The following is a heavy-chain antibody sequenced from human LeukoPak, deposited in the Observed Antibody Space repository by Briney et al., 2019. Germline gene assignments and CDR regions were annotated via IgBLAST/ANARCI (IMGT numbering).Heavy chain of an antibody. J-gene: IGHJ6*03. CDR2: IDDDGTDT. V-gene: IGHV3-74*01. CDR1: GFTSGNYW. CDR3: ARGMLSSAGYHWYYYMDV. D-gene: IGHD3-3*01. Sequence: GGSRRLSCVASGFTSGNYWMHWVRQAPGKGPEWVSRIDDDGTDTHYAVSVKGRFTISRDNAKNTLYLQMNSLRGEDTAVYYCARGMLSSAGYHWYYYMDVWGKGAMVTVSS.